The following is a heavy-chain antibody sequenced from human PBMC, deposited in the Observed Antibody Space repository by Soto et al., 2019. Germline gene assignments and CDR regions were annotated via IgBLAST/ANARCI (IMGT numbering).Heavy chain of an antibody. Sequence: SETLSLTCAVSGVSIHNSHSFWGWIRQPPGKGLEFIGSVYYSGGANYNPSLKSRVTVSIDTSNNQFSLRVNSVTAADMAVYYCGRVVEGATRHTDFDSWGQGILVTVSS. CDR3: GRVVEGATRHTDFDS. CDR1: GVSIHNSHSF. CDR2: VYYSGGA. J-gene: IGHJ5*01. D-gene: IGHD2-15*01. V-gene: IGHV4-39*01.